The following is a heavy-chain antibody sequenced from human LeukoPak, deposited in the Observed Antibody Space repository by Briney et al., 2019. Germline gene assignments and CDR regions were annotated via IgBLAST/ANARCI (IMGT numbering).Heavy chain of an antibody. V-gene: IGHV4-39*07. CDR3: ARLHLPATRFDY. CDR1: GGSISSSSYY. D-gene: IGHD5-24*01. J-gene: IGHJ4*02. Sequence: SETLSLTCTVSGGSISSSSYYWGWIRQPPGKGLEWIGNIYYSGSTYYNPSLKSRVTISVDTSKNQFSLKLTSVTAADTAVYYCARLHLPATRFDYWGQGTLVTVSS. CDR2: IYYSGST.